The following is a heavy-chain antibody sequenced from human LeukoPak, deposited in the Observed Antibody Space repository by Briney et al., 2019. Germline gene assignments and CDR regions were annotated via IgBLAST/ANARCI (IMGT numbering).Heavy chain of an antibody. CDR3: ARRPRGLEWFFDY. D-gene: IGHD3-3*01. V-gene: IGHV4-39*01. CDR1: GASISSSSYY. Sequence: SETLSLTCTVSGASISSSSYYWGWIRQPPGKGLEWIGNIYYSGSTYYNPSLRSRVTIPVEPSKNQVSLNLSSVTAADTAVYYCARRPRGLEWFFDYWGQGTLVTVSS. CDR2: IYYSGST. J-gene: IGHJ4*02.